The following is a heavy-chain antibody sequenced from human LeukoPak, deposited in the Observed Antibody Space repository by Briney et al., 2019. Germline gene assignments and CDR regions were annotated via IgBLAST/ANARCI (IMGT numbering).Heavy chain of an antibody. V-gene: IGHV3-30*18. D-gene: IGHD4-17*01. J-gene: IGHJ4*01. CDR3: VKPYPTLTTSSVLDN. Sequence: GGSLRLSCAASGFIFSNYAIHWVRQAPGKGLEWVAAISYDGNNQHYADPVKGRFTISRDNSKNTVYLQIDSLITEDSAVYYCVKPYPTLTTSSVLDNWGQGTLVTVSS. CDR2: ISYDGNNQ. CDR1: GFIFSNYA.